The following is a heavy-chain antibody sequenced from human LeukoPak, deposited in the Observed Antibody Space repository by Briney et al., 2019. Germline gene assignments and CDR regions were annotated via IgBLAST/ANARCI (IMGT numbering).Heavy chain of an antibody. CDR2: MNPNSGAT. J-gene: IGHJ6*02. D-gene: IGHD2-21*02. Sequence: ASVTVSCKASGYTFTSYDFNWLRQATGQGPEWMGWMNPNSGATGYAQKFQGRVTMTRDTSTSTVYMELSSLRSEDTAVYYCARAVVVTATAEGSYYYYGMDVWGQGTTVTVSS. CDR3: ARAVVVTATAEGSYYYYGMDV. CDR1: GYTFTSYD. V-gene: IGHV1-8*01.